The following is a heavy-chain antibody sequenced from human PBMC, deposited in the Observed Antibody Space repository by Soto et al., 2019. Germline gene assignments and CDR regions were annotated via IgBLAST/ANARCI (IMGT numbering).Heavy chain of an antibody. Sequence: QVQLVESGGGVVQPGRSLRLSCAASGFTFSSYGMHWVRQAPGKGLEWVAVIWYDGSNKYYADSVKGRFTISRDNSKNTLYLQMISLRAEYTAVDYCARDRTGYYFWSGYYNYYYGIDVWGQGTTVTVSS. CDR1: GFTFSSYG. V-gene: IGHV3-33*01. CDR3: ARDRTGYYFWSGYYNYYYGIDV. D-gene: IGHD3-3*01. CDR2: IWYDGSNK. J-gene: IGHJ6*02.